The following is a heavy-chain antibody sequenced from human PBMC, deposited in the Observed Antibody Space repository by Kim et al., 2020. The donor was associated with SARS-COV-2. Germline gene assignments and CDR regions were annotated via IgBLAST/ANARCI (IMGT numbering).Heavy chain of an antibody. Sequence: GGSLRLSCAASGFTFSTYSMHWVRQAPGEGLEWISYISSSSSSNFYADSVKGRFTISRDNAKNSVYLQMNTLRAEDTAVYYCATYHRDQTFDYWGQGTLVTVSS. D-gene: IGHD2-2*01. CDR1: GFTFSTYS. CDR2: ISSSSSSN. V-gene: IGHV3-48*01. J-gene: IGHJ4*02. CDR3: ATYHRDQTFDY.